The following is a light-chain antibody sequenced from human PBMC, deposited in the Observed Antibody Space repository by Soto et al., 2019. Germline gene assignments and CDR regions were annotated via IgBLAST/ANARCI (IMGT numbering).Light chain of an antibody. V-gene: IGKV2-28*01. CDR1: QSLLDSNGDNY. CDR3: MQALQSPPA. J-gene: IGKJ4*02. Sequence: DIVMTQSPLSLPVTPGEPASISCRSSQSLLDSNGDNYLDWYLQKPGQSPQLLIYLGFSRASGVPDRFSGSGSGTDLTLEISRVEAEDVGVYYCMQALQSPPAFGGGTRVDIK. CDR2: LGF.